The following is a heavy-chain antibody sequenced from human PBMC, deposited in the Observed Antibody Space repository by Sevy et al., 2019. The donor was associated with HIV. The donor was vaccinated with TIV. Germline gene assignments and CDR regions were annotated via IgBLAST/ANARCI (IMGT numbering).Heavy chain of an antibody. CDR1: GGSFSGYY. D-gene: IGHD3-3*01. CDR2: INHSGST. Sequence: SETLFLTCAVYGGSFSGYYWSWIRQPPGKGLEWIGEINHSGSTNYNPSLKSRVTISVDTSKNQFSLKLSSVTAADTAVYYCAREGSQRITIFGVVITNWFDPWGQGTLVTVSS. CDR3: AREGSQRITIFGVVITNWFDP. J-gene: IGHJ5*02. V-gene: IGHV4-34*01.